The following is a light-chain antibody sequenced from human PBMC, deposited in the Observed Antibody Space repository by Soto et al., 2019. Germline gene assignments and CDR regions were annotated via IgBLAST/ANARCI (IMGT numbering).Light chain of an antibody. J-gene: IGKJ5*01. V-gene: IGKV3-11*01. Sequence: EIVMTQSPATLSVSPGERATLSCRSSQSVSSHLAWFQQRSGQAPRLLIYDASNRATGIPARFSGRGSGTDFTLTISSLEPEDFAVYYCQQRSSAITFGQGTRL. CDR1: QSVSSH. CDR2: DAS. CDR3: QQRSSAIT.